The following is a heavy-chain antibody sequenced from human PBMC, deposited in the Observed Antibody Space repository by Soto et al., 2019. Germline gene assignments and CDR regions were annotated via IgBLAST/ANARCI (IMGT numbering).Heavy chain of an antibody. CDR1: GASISSYY. V-gene: IGHV4-59*01. J-gene: IGHJ2*01. CDR3: ARGSSWYFDL. D-gene: IGHD6-19*01. Sequence: SETLSLTCAVSGASISSYYCSWIRQPPGKGLEWIGFIHSTGSTNYNPSLKSRVTISLDTSKKQFSLKLTSVTAADTAVYYCARGSSWYFDLWGRGSLVTVSS. CDR2: IHSTGST.